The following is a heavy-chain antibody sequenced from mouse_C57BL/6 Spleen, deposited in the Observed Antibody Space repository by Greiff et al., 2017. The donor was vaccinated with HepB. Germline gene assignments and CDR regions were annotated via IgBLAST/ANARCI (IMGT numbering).Heavy chain of an antibody. J-gene: IGHJ3*01. CDR1: GFTFSSYA. Sequence: EVMLVESGGGLVKPGGSLKLSCAASGFTFSSYAMSWVRQTPEKRLEWVATIIDGGSYTYYPDNVKGRFTISRDNAKNNLYLQMSHLKSEDTAMYDSARDQGDGYPWFAYWGQGTLVTVSA. V-gene: IGHV5-4*01. CDR2: IIDGGSYT. CDR3: ARDQGDGYPWFAY. D-gene: IGHD2-3*01.